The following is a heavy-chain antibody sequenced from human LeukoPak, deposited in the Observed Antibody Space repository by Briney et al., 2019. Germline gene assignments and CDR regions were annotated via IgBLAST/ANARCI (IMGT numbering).Heavy chain of an antibody. CDR3: ARDLRSYDYVWGSYRLPYFDY. CDR2: ISAYNGNT. Sequence: ASVKVSCKASGYTFTSYGISWVRQAPGQGLEWMGWISAYNGNTNYAQKLQGRVTMTTDTSTSTAYMELRSLRSDDTAVYYCARDLRSYDYVWGSYRLPYFDYWGQGTLVTVSS. CDR1: GYTFTSYG. D-gene: IGHD3-16*02. J-gene: IGHJ4*02. V-gene: IGHV1-18*01.